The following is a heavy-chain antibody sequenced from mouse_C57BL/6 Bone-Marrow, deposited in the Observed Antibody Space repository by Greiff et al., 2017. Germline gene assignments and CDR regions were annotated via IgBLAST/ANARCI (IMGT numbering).Heavy chain of an antibody. Sequence: EVKLMESGAELVRPGASVKLSCTASGFNIKDDYMHWVKQRPEQGLEWIGWIDPENGDTEYASKFQGKATITADTSSNTAYLQLSSLTSEDTAVYYCTTTVYSNSLWGQGTTLTVSS. CDR3: TTTVYSNSL. D-gene: IGHD2-5*01. CDR1: GFNIKDDY. CDR2: IDPENGDT. J-gene: IGHJ2*01. V-gene: IGHV14-4*01.